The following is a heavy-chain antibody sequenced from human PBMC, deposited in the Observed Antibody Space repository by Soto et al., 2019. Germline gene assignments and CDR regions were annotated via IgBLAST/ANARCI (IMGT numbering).Heavy chain of an antibody. Sequence: GSLRLSCAASGFTFDDYAMHWVRQAPGKGLEWVSLISWDGGSTYYADSVKGRFTISRDNSKNSLYLQMNSLRAEDTALYYCAKDRGSSALLYYYYGMDVWGQGTTVTVSS. J-gene: IGHJ6*02. CDR2: ISWDGGST. V-gene: IGHV3-43D*03. CDR1: GFTFDDYA. D-gene: IGHD6-6*01. CDR3: AKDRGSSALLYYYYGMDV.